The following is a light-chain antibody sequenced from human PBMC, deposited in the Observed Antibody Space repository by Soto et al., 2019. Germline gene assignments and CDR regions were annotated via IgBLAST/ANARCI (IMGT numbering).Light chain of an antibody. J-gene: IGKJ1*01. CDR2: GAS. Sequence: DIQMTQSPSTLSGSVGDRVTITCRASQTISSWLAWYQQKPGKAPKLLIYGASTLQSGVPSRFSGSRSGTEFTLTISSLQPDDFATYYCQQYHTYSTFGQGTKVDIK. V-gene: IGKV1-5*01. CDR3: QQYHTYST. CDR1: QTISSW.